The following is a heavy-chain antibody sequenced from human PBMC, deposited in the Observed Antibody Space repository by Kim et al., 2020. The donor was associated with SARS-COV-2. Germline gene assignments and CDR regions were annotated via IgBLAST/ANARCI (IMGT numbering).Heavy chain of an antibody. J-gene: IGHJ6*03. Sequence: YYNPSLKSRVTRSADRSKSQVSLKLTSVTAADTAVYYCARIYSSNFYMDVWGKGASVTVSS. V-gene: IGHV4-39*01. D-gene: IGHD2-15*01. CDR3: ARIYSSNFYMDV.